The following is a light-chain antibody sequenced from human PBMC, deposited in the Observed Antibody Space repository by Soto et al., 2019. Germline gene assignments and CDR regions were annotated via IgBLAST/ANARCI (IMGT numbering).Light chain of an antibody. CDR1: SSNIGAGYH. V-gene: IGLV1-40*01. CDR3: QSYDNSLSGYV. CDR2: HNN. J-gene: IGLJ1*01. Sequence: QSVLTQPPSVSGAPGQRVTISCTGTSSNIGAGYHVQWYQQHPGIAPKLLISHNNNRPSGVPDRFSGSKSDTSASLAITGLQDDDEADYYCQSYDNSLSGYVFGNGTKVTV.